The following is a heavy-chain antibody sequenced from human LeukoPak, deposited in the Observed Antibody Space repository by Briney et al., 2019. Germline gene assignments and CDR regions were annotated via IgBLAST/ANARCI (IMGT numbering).Heavy chain of an antibody. Sequence: PGGSLRLSCAASGFTFSTYWMHWVRQAPGKGLVWVSRIKSDGSTTTYADFVKGRFTVSRDNAKNPLYLQMSSLRAEDTAMYFCARVGGRGSIGGDCWGQGTLVTVSS. D-gene: IGHD3-10*01. CDR2: IKSDGSTT. V-gene: IGHV3-74*03. CDR1: GFTFSTYW. J-gene: IGHJ4*02. CDR3: ARVGGRGSIGGDC.